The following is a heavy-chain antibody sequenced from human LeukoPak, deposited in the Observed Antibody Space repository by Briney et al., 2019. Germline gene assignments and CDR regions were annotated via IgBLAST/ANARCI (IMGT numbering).Heavy chain of an antibody. CDR3: ARDNEYSYGHLDY. Sequence: PSETLSLTCAVYGGSFSGYYWSWIRQPPGKGLEWIGEINHSGSTNYNPSLKSRVTISVDTSKNQFSLKLNSVTAADTAVYYCARDNEYSYGHLDYWGQGILVTVSS. CDR1: GGSFSGYY. J-gene: IGHJ4*02. D-gene: IGHD5-18*01. CDR2: INHSGST. V-gene: IGHV4-34*01.